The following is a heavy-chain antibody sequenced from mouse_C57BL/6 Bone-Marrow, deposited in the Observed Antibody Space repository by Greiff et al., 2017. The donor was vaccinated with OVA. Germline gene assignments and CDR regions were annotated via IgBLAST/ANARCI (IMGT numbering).Heavy chain of an antibody. CDR1: GYSITSGYY. V-gene: IGHV3-6*01. J-gene: IGHJ4*01. CDR3: ARGAYYNAMDY. Sequence: ESGPGLVKPSQSLSLTCSVTGYSITSGYYWNWIRQFPGNKLEWMGYISYDGSNNYNPSLKNRISITRDTSKNQFFLKLNSVTTEDTATYYCARGAYYNAMDYWGQGTSVTVSS. CDR2: ISYDGSN. D-gene: IGHD2-12*01.